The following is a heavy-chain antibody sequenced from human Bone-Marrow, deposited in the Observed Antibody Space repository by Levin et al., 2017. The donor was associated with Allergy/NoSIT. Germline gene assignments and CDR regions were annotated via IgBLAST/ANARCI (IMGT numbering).Heavy chain of an antibody. V-gene: IGHV4-31*03. Sequence: SETLSLTCTVSGGSISSGGFYWSWIRQHPGKGLEWIGYIYYSGSTYYNPSLKSRVTISVDTSKNQFSLKLSSVTAADTAVYYCASSSTVDRTGTNYYFDLWGQGTLVTVSS. CDR2: IYYSGST. D-gene: IGHD1-1*01. CDR1: GGSISSGGFY. J-gene: IGHJ4*02. CDR3: ASSSTVDRTGTNYYFDL.